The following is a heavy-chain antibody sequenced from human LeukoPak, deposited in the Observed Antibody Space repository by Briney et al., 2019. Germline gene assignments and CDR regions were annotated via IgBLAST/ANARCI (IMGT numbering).Heavy chain of an antibody. V-gene: IGHV1-2*02. CDR2: INPNSGGT. J-gene: IGHJ3*01. CDR3: ARDRGTP. Sequence: ASVKVSCKASGGTFSSYAISWVRQAPGQGLEWMGWINPNSGGTNYAQKFQGRVTMTRDTSISTAFMELSRLRSDDTAVYYCARDRGTPWGQGTMVTVSS. CDR1: GGTFSSYA. D-gene: IGHD1/OR15-1a*01.